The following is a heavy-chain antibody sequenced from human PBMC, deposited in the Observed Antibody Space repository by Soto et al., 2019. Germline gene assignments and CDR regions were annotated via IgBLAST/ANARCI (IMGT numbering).Heavy chain of an antibody. V-gene: IGHV3-30-3*01. Sequence: PGGSLRLSCAASGFTFSSYAMHWVRQAPGKGLEWVAAISYDGSNKYYADSVKGRFTISRDNSKNTLYLQMNSLRAEDTAVYYCARDDGVVPAQAEIYYYYGMDVWGQGTTVTVSS. CDR2: ISYDGSNK. CDR1: GFTFSSYA. J-gene: IGHJ6*02. D-gene: IGHD2-2*01. CDR3: ARDDGVVPAQAEIYYYYGMDV.